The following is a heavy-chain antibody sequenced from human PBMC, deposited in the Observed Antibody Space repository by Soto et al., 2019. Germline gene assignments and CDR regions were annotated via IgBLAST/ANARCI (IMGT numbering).Heavy chain of an antibody. D-gene: IGHD6-6*01. Sequence: QVQLAESGGGLVEPGGYLRISCAASGFTFSDYDMSWIRQSPGKGLVWVSFVSSSGTTMYFADSVKGRFTISRNNAKNSLYLQMNSLRGEDTAVYYCARMGPRATRPSYWGQGTLVTVSS. J-gene: IGHJ4*02. CDR1: GFTFSDYD. CDR3: ARMGPRATRPSY. CDR2: VSSSGTTM. V-gene: IGHV3-11*01.